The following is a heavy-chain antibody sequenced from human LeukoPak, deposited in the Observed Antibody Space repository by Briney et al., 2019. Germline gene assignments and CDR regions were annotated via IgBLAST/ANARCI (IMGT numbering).Heavy chain of an antibody. V-gene: IGHV3-53*01. CDR1: GFSVSNYY. CDR3: ARASWVSSIDAVR. CDR2: IRDSGET. D-gene: IGHD6-13*01. J-gene: IGHJ4*02. Sequence: GGSLRLSCAGSGFSVSNYYMSWVRQAPGKGLEWVSLIRDSGETFYADSVKGRFTLSSDISRNTVYFQLNNLRVEDTAIYYCARASWVSSIDAVRWGQGTLVTVSS.